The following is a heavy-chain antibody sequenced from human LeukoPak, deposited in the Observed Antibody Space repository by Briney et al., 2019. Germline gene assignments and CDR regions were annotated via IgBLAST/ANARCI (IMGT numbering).Heavy chain of an antibody. V-gene: IGHV3-7*01. J-gene: IGHJ4*02. Sequence: PGGSLRLSCAASGFTFSSYWMSWVRQAPGKGLEWVANIKQDGSEKYYVDSVKGRFTISRDNAKNSLYLQMNSLRAEDTAVYYCARNTHDSWSGYLDYWGQGTLVTVSS. D-gene: IGHD3-3*01. CDR2: IKQDGSEK. CDR3: ARNTHDSWSGYLDY. CDR1: GFTFSSYW.